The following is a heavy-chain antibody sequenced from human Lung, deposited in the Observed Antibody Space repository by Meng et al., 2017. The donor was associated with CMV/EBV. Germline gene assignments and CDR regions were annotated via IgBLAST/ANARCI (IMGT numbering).Heavy chain of an antibody. V-gene: IGHV3-7*01. CDR1: GFTFRTYW. CDR2: IKQDGSEK. CDR3: ARDRLVTTFYYFYGMDV. Sequence: GGSLRLSCAASGFTFRTYWMTWVRQVPGKGLEWVANIKQDGSEKYYVDSVKGRFTISRDNTKNSVFLQMNSLRAEDTAVYYCARDRLVTTFYYFYGMDVWGQGTTVTFSS. D-gene: IGHD2-21*02. J-gene: IGHJ6*02.